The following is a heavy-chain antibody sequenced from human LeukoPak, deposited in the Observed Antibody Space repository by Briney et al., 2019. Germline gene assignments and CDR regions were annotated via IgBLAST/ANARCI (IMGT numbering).Heavy chain of an antibody. D-gene: IGHD6-13*01. CDR3: ARGVSSVAAAGTGY. CDR1: GYTFTGYY. J-gene: IGHJ4*02. V-gene: IGHV1-2*02. CDR2: INPNSGGT. Sequence: ASVKVSCKASGYTFTGYYMHWVRQAPGQGLEWMGWINPNSGGTNYAQKFQGRVTMTRDTSISTVYMELSRLRSDGTAVYYCARGVSSVAAAGTGYWGQGTLVTVSS.